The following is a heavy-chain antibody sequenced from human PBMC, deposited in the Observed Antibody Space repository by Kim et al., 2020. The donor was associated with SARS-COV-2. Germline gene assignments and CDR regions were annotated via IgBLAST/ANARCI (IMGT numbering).Heavy chain of an antibody. CDR2: IYYSGST. D-gene: IGHD3-9*01. V-gene: IGHV4-59*01. CDR1: GGSISSYY. CDR3: ARGILTGYYSLGY. J-gene: IGHJ4*02. Sequence: SETLSLTCTVSGGSISSYYWSWIRQSPGKGLEWIGYIYYSGSTNYNPSLKSRVTISVDTSKNQFSLKLSSVTAADTAVYYCARGILTGYYSLGYWGQGTLVTVSS.